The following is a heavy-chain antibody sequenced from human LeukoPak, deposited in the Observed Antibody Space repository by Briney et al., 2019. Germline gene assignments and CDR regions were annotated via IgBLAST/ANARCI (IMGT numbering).Heavy chain of an antibody. V-gene: IGHV4-39*01. Sequence: SETLSLTCTVSGGSISSSSYYWGWLRQPPGRGLEWIGSIYYSRSTYYTPSLNSPVTISVDTSKNQFSLKLSSVTAADTAVYYCARHADYYGWGQGTLVTVSS. D-gene: IGHD4/OR15-4a*01. CDR2: IYYSRST. CDR1: GGSISSSSYY. J-gene: IGHJ4*02. CDR3: ARHADYYG.